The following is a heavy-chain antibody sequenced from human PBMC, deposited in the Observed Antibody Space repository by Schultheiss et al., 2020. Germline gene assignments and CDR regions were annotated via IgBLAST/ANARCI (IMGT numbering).Heavy chain of an antibody. CDR2: IWYDGSNK. V-gene: IGHV3-33*01. Sequence: GGSLRLSCAASGFTFSSYGMHWVRQAPGKGLEWVAVIWYDGSNKYYADSVKGRFTISRDNSKNTLYLQMNSLRAEDTAVYYCARADWDGDYCTYWGQGTLVTVSS. CDR1: GFTFSSYG. J-gene: IGHJ4*02. CDR3: ARADWDGDYCTY. D-gene: IGHD4-17*01.